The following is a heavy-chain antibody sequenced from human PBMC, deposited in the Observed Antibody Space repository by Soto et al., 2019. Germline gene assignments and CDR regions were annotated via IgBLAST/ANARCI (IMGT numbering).Heavy chain of an antibody. CDR2: IYYSGST. V-gene: IGHV4-31*03. Sequence: QVQLQESGPGLVKPSQTLSLTCTVSGGSISSGGYYWSWSRQHPGKGLKWIGYIYYSGSTYYNPSLQSRVTVSVDTSKSQFALKLSSVTAADTAVYFCARGGAAGTVLVYWGQGTLVTVSS. J-gene: IGHJ4*02. CDR3: ARGGAAGTVLVY. D-gene: IGHD6-13*01. CDR1: GGSISSGGYY.